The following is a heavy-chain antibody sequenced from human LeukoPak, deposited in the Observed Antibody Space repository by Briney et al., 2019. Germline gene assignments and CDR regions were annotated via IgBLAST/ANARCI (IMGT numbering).Heavy chain of an antibody. CDR3: AKDLLGALGLGY. CDR1: GFTFSSYG. Sequence: GGSLRLSCAASGFTFSSYGMHWVRQAPGKGLEWVAVISYDGSDKYYADSVKGRFTISRDNSKNTLYLQMNSLRAEDTAAYYCAKDLLGALGLGYWGQGTLVTVSS. D-gene: IGHD3-16*01. J-gene: IGHJ4*02. CDR2: ISYDGSDK. V-gene: IGHV3-30*18.